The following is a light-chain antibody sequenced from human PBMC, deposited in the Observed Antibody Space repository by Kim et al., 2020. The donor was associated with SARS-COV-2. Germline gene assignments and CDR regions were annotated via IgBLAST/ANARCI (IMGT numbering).Light chain of an antibody. Sequence: DIQMTQSPSTLSTSVGGRVTITCRAIQSVKSWLAWYQQKPGKAPNLLIYKASTLESGVPSRFSGSGSGTEFTLTISSLQPDDVATYYCQQYDKYPVTFGQGTKVDIK. CDR1: QSVKSW. V-gene: IGKV1-5*03. CDR3: QQYDKYPVT. CDR2: KAS. J-gene: IGKJ1*01.